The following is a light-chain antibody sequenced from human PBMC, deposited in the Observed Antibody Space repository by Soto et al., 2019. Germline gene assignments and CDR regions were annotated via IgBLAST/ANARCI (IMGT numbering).Light chain of an antibody. Sequence: QSVLTQPASVSGSPGQSITISCTGTSSDVAAYNYVSWYQQHPGKAPKLMMSDVSNRASGISNRFSASKSGNTASLTISGLQTEYEADYYCISYTTISTHVFGTGTKLTLL. V-gene: IGLV2-14*03. CDR2: DVS. J-gene: IGLJ1*01. CDR1: SSDVAAYNY. CDR3: ISYTTISTHV.